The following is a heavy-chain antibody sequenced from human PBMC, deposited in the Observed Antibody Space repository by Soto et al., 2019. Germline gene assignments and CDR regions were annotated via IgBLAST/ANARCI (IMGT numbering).Heavy chain of an antibody. J-gene: IGHJ4*02. CDR3: AKDLTSSSPKELGY. D-gene: IGHD6-6*01. Sequence: EVQLVESGGDLVQPGRSLRLTCAASGFTFDDYAMHWVRQAPGKGLEWVSGISWNSGSIGYADSVKGRFTISRDNAKNFLYLQMNSLKPEDTALYYCAKDLTSSSPKELGYWGQGTLVTVSS. CDR2: ISWNSGSI. V-gene: IGHV3-9*01. CDR1: GFTFDDYA.